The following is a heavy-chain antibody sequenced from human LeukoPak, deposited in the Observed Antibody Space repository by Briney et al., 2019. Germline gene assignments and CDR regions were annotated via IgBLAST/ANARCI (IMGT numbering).Heavy chain of an antibody. Sequence: SETLSLTCTVSGGSISSGSYYWSWIRQPAGKGLEWIGRIYTSGSTNYNPSLKSRVTISVDTSKNQFSLKLSSVTAADTAVYYCARGRGYSILDYWGQGTLVTVSS. V-gene: IGHV4-61*02. CDR3: ARGRGYSILDY. D-gene: IGHD6-13*01. J-gene: IGHJ4*02. CDR1: GGSISSGSYY. CDR2: IYTSGST.